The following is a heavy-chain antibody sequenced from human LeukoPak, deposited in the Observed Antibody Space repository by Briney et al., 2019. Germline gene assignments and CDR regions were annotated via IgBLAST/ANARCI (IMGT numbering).Heavy chain of an antibody. V-gene: IGHV3-15*07. Sequence: PGGSLRLSCTASGFIFSKAWMNWVRQAPGKGLEWVGRIKSKIDGGTTDYAAPVKGRFSISRDDSKNTLYLQMDSLRTEDTAVYYCTTTNWELWDSWGQGTLVTVSS. J-gene: IGHJ4*02. D-gene: IGHD1-26*01. CDR3: TTTNWELWDS. CDR2: IKSKIDGGTT. CDR1: GFIFSKAW.